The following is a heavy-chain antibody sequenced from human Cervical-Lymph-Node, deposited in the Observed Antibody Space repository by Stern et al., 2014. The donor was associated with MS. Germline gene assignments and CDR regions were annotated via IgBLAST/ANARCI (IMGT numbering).Heavy chain of an antibody. V-gene: IGHV4-61*02. J-gene: IGHJ4*02. CDR1: GGSVSTGSYY. CDR3: ARTYGSSSGVFDS. D-gene: IGHD6-6*01. CDR2: IYTSGII. Sequence: QVQLQESGPGLVKPSQTLSLTCSVSGGSVSTGSYYWSWIRHPAGKGLEWIGRIYTSGIIDYNPSLESRVTISVDTSKNQFSLRLRSVTAADTAVYYCARTYGSSSGVFDSWGQGTLVTVSS.